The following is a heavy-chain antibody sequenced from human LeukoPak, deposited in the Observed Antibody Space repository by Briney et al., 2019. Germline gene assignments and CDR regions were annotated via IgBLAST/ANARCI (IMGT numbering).Heavy chain of an antibody. D-gene: IGHD5-12*01. CDR3: ARDGYSGYDFDY. CDR1: GFTFSSYS. CDR2: ISSSSNTI. V-gene: IGHV3-48*01. Sequence: GGSLRLSCAASGFTFSSYSMNWVGQPPGKGLEGVSYISSSSNTIYSADSVKGRPTISRDNAKNSLYLQMNSLRAEDTAVYYCARDGYSGYDFDYWGQGTLVTVSS. J-gene: IGHJ4*02.